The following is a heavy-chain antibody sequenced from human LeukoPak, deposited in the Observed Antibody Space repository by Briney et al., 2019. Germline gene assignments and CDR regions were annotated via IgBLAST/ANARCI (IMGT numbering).Heavy chain of an antibody. Sequence: SETLSLTCTVSGSSISSYYWSWIRQPPGMGLEWIGYIDYSGSTNYNPSLKSRVTISVDTSKNQFSLKLSSVTAADTAVYYCAGDSYYDFWSGYSPYWYFDLWGRGTLVTVSS. CDR3: AGDSYYDFWSGYSPYWYFDL. CDR2: IDYSGST. V-gene: IGHV4-59*01. CDR1: GSSISSYY. D-gene: IGHD3-3*01. J-gene: IGHJ2*01.